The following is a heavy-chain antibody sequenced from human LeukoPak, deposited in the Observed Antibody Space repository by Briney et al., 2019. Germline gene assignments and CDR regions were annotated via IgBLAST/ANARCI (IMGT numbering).Heavy chain of an antibody. CDR1: GDSIGSYF. CDR3: ARDGPAYTSRWYDYYYGLDV. J-gene: IGHJ6*02. V-gene: IGHV4-59*01. Sequence: PSETLSLTCTVSGDSIGSYFWSWIRQSPGKGLEWIGYIYHSGSTNYNPSLKSRVTISLDTSKNQFSLKLTSVTSADTAVYYCARDGPAYTSRWYDYYYGLDVWGQGTTVTVSS. CDR2: IYHSGST. D-gene: IGHD2-2*01.